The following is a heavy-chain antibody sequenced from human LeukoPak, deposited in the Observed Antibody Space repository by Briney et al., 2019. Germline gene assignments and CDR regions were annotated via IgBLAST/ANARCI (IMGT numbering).Heavy chain of an antibody. CDR3: TRRRIATAGDFDC. CDR1: GFTFHHYA. Sequence: GGSLRLSCAASGFTFHHYAMTWVRQASGKGLEWVSHISDDGATTRYADSVKGRFTISRDNSKNTLYLQMSSLRAEDTALYYCTRRRIATAGDFDCWGQGTLVTVSS. D-gene: IGHD6-13*01. CDR2: ISDDGATT. V-gene: IGHV3-23*01. J-gene: IGHJ4*02.